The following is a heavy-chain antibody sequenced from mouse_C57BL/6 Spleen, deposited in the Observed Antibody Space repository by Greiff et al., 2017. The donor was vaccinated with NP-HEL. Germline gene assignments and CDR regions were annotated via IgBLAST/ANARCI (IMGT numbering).Heavy chain of an antibody. CDR2: INPNYGTT. J-gene: IGHJ4*01. V-gene: IGHV1-39*01. CDR3: ARGDSSGYPYYAMDY. Sequence: EVKLQESGPELVKPGASVKISCKASGYSFTDYNMNWVKQSNGKSLEWIGVINPNYGTTSYNQKFKGKATLTVDQSSSTAYMQLNSLTSEDSAVYYCARGDSSGYPYYAMDYWGQGTSVTVSS. CDR1: GYSFTDYN. D-gene: IGHD3-2*02.